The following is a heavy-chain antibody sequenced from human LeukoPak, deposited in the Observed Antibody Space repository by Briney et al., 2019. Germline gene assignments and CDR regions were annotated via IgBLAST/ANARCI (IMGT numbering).Heavy chain of an antibody. CDR3: ARGIAVAGTLDY. V-gene: IGHV3-33*01. D-gene: IGHD6-19*01. Sequence: PGRSPRLSCSASGFTLSSYGMHRVRQAPGKGLERVAVIWYDGSNKYYADSVKGRFTISRDNSKNTLYLQMNSLRAEDTAVYYCARGIAVAGTLDYWGQGTLVTVSS. CDR2: IWYDGSNK. CDR1: GFTLSSYG. J-gene: IGHJ4*02.